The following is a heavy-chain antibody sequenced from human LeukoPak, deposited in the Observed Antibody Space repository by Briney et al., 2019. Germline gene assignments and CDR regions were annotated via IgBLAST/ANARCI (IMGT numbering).Heavy chain of an antibody. CDR2: ISGSGGST. V-gene: IGHV3-23*01. J-gene: IGHJ4*02. CDR1: GFTFSSYA. Sequence: PGGSLRLSCAASGFTFSSYAMSWVRQAPGKGLEWVSAISGSGGSTYYADSVKGRFTISRDNAKNSLYLQMNSLRAEDTAMYFCARAPSDYWGQGTLVTVSS. CDR3: ARAPSDY.